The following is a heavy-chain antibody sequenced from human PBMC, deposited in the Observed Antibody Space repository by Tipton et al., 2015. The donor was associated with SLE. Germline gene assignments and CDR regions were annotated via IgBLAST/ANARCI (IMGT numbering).Heavy chain of an antibody. CDR3: ARDSGGSSYFYRAFDV. V-gene: IGHV3-23*01. D-gene: IGHD1-26*01. CDR2: VSSSGDNT. CDR1: GGSFSDYY. Sequence: LSLTCAVYGGSFSDYYWSWVRQAPGKGLEWVSAVSSSGDNTYYADSVKGRFTISRDNSKNTLFLQMNSLRPEDTALYYCARDSGGSSYFYRAFDVWGLGSTVTVSS. J-gene: IGHJ6*02.